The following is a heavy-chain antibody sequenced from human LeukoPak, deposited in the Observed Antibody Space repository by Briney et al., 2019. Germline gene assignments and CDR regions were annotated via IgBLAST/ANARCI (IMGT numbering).Heavy chain of an antibody. CDR3: AREKDDYYYFDY. CDR2: ISYSGST. V-gene: IGHV4-59*01. D-gene: IGHD4-11*01. Sequence: RPSETLSLTCTVSGGSISSYYWSWIRQPPGKGLEWIGCISYSGSTNYNPSLKSRVTMSLDTSKNQFSLRLSSVTAADTAVYYCAREKDDYYYFDYWGQGTLVTVSP. CDR1: GGSISSYY. J-gene: IGHJ4*02.